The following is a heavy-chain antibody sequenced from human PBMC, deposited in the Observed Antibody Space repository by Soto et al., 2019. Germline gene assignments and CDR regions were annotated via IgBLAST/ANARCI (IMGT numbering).Heavy chain of an antibody. CDR3: ARLSPFGY. D-gene: IGHD3-10*01. V-gene: IGHV4-39*01. J-gene: IGHJ4*02. CDR1: GGSISSSSYY. Sequence: SETLSLTCTVSGGSISSSSYYWGWIRQPPGKGLEWIGSIYYSGSTYYNPSLKSRVTISVDTSKNQFSLKLSSVTAADTAVYYCARLSPFGYWGQGTLVTVSS. CDR2: IYYSGST.